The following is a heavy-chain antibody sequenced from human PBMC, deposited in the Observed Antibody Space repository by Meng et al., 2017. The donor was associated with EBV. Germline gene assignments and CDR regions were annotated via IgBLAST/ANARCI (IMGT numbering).Heavy chain of an antibody. CDR1: GGAMSPYY. CDR3: ARLNQFLEWDFDY. D-gene: IGHD3-3*01. Sequence: QPRESGPGRVWASXXXXXTCTVSGGAMSPYYWNWIRQFPEKGLEWIGYVHESGNSNYNPSLRDRVTISLDTSKNQFSLELNSVTAADTALYYCARLNQFLEWDFDYWGRGTLVTVSS. V-gene: IGHV4-59*01. J-gene: IGHJ4*02. CDR2: VHESGNS.